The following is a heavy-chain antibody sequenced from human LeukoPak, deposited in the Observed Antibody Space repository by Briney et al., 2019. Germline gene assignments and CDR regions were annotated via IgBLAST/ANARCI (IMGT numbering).Heavy chain of an antibody. CDR3: ARDMVREPYYFDY. V-gene: IGHV3-48*03. CDR2: ISSSGSTI. D-gene: IGHD3-10*01. CDR1: GFSFSSYE. J-gene: IGHJ4*02. Sequence: GGSLRLSCAASGFSFSSYEMSWVRQAPGKGLEWVSYISSSGSTIYYADSVKGRFTISRDNAKNSLYLQMNSLRAEDTAVYYCARDMVREPYYFDYWGQGTLVTVSS.